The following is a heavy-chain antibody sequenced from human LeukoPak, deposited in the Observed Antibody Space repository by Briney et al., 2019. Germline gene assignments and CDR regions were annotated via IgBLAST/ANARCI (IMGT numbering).Heavy chain of an antibody. CDR3: ARDLSYSGSWNWFDP. J-gene: IGHJ5*02. D-gene: IGHD6-13*01. Sequence: PGGSLRLSCAASGFTFSSYSMNWVRQAPGKGLEWVSSISSSSSYIYYADSVKGRFTISRDNAKNSLYLQMNSLRAEDTAVYYCARDLSYSGSWNWFDPWGQGTLVTVSS. CDR1: GFTFSSYS. V-gene: IGHV3-21*01. CDR2: ISSSSSYI.